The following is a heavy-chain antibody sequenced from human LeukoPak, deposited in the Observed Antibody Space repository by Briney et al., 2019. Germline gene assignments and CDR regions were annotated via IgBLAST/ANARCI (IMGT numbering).Heavy chain of an antibody. J-gene: IGHJ4*02. D-gene: IGHD6-13*01. CDR1: GFTFSSYW. CDR2: INSDGSST. CDR3: ARDKGQQQLVEDY. V-gene: IGHV3-74*01. Sequence: PGGSLRLSCAASGFTFSSYWMHWVRQAPGKGLVWVSRINSDGSSTSYADSVKGRFTISRDNAKNSLYLQMNSLRAEDTAVYYCARDKGQQQLVEDYWGQGTLVTVSS.